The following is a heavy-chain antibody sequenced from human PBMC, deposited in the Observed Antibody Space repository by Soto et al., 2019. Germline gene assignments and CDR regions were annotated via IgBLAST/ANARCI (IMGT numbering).Heavy chain of an antibody. V-gene: IGHV5-10-1*01. CDR1: GYSFTSYW. CDR3: ARGDYYDSSGYYSDY. CDR2: IDLRDSHT. D-gene: IGHD3-22*01. J-gene: IGHJ4*02. Sequence: PGESLKISCKGSGYSFTSYWISWVRQMPGKGLELMGRIDLRDSHTNYSPSFQGRVTISADKSISTAYPQWSSLKASDTAMYFCARGDYYDSSGYYSDYWGQGTLVTVSS.